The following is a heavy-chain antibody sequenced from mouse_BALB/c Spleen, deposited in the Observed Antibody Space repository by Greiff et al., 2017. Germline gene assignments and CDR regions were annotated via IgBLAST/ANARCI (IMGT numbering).Heavy chain of an antibody. CDR3: ARSSVPGMDY. J-gene: IGHJ4*01. CDR1: GYSITSDYA. Sequence: EVQLQQSGPGLVKPSQSLSLTCTVTGYSITSDYAWNWIRQSPGNQLEWMGYISYSGSTSYNPSLKSRISITRDTSKNQVFLQLNSVTTEDPATYYCARSSVPGMDYWGQGTSVTVSS. D-gene: IGHD5-1*01. CDR2: ISYSGST. V-gene: IGHV3-2*02.